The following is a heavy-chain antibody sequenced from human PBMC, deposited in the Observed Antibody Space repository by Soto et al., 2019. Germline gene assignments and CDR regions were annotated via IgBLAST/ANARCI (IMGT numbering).Heavy chain of an antibody. D-gene: IGHD6-19*01. Sequence: QVQLQESDPGLVKPSETLSLTCNVSGASVRSATSYWSWIRQPPVKALEWIGYFHYSGSGSTNYNPSLKRPVTRCVDASRDQFAVRVVAVTAADTALYYCAGEGGGCTMFDCWGQGTLVAVSA. CDR1: GASVRSATSY. CDR2: FHYSGSGST. CDR3: AGEGGGCTMFDC. J-gene: IGHJ4*02. V-gene: IGHV4-61*01.